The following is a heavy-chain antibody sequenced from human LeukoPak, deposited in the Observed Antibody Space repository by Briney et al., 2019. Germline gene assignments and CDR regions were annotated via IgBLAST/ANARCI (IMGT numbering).Heavy chain of an antibody. CDR1: GYTFTSYG. Sequence: ASVKVSCKASGYTFTSYGISWVRQAPGQGLEWMGWISAYNGNTNYAQKLQGRVTMTTDTSTSTAYMELRSLRSDDTAVYYCARDGSYYDSSGYWCYFDYWGQGTLVTVSS. CDR2: ISAYNGNT. D-gene: IGHD3-22*01. CDR3: ARDGSYYDSSGYWCYFDY. V-gene: IGHV1-18*01. J-gene: IGHJ4*02.